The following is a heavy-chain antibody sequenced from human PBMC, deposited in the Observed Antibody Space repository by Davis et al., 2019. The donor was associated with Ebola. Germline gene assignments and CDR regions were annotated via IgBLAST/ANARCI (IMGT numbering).Heavy chain of an antibody. CDR2: INGGNGNT. CDR1: GYTFTTYA. CDR3: ASPGIAAGAPRY. Sequence: AASVKVSCKASGYTFTTYAMHWVRQAPGQRLEWMGWINGGNGNTKYSQKFQGRVTMTRDTSTSTVYMELISLRSEDTAVYYCASPGIAAGAPRYWGQGTLVTVSS. V-gene: IGHV1-3*01. D-gene: IGHD6-13*01. J-gene: IGHJ4*02.